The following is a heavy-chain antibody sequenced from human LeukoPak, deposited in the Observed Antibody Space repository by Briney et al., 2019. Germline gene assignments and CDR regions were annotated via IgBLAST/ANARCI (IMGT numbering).Heavy chain of an antibody. CDR2: ISGSGGST. V-gene: IGHV3-23*01. CDR3: AKGSLVSSPGGTSYYFDY. J-gene: IGHJ4*02. D-gene: IGHD1-1*01. Sequence: GGSLRLSCAASGFTFSSYAMSWVRQAPGKWLEWVSAISGSGGSTYYADSVKGRFTISRDNSKNTLYLQMNSLRAEDTAVYYCAKGSLVSSPGGTSYYFDYWGQGTLVTVSS. CDR1: GFTFSSYA.